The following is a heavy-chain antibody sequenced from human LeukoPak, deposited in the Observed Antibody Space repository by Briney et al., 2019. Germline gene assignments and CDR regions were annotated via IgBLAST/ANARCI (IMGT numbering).Heavy chain of an antibody. J-gene: IGHJ6*03. CDR1: GFTFSSYS. CDR2: ITSSNNYI. V-gene: IGHV3-21*01. CDR3: ARGEFGDYYYFYMDV. D-gene: IGHD2/OR15-2a*01. Sequence: GGSLRLSCAASGFTFSSYSMNWVRQAPGKGLEWVSSITSSNNYIYYGDSVKGRFTISRDDAKNSLFLQMNSLRAEDKATYYCARGEFGDYYYFYMDVWGKGTTVTVSS.